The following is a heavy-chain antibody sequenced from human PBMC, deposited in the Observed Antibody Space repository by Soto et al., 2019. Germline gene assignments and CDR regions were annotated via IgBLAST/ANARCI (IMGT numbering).Heavy chain of an antibody. V-gene: IGHV1-69*13. CDR2: IIPIFGTA. Sequence: VASVKVSCKASGGTFSSYAISWVRQAPGQGLEWMGGIIPIFGTANYAQKFQGRVTITADESTSTAYMELSSLRSEDTAVYYCARIHRKLYYYGSGSYPYYYGMDVWGQGTTVTVSS. D-gene: IGHD3-10*01. J-gene: IGHJ6*02. CDR3: ARIHRKLYYYGSGSYPYYYGMDV. CDR1: GGTFSSYA.